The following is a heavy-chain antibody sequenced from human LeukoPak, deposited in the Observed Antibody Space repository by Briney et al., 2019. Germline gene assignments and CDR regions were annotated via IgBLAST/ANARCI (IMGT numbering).Heavy chain of an antibody. D-gene: IGHD3-22*01. V-gene: IGHV3-7*01. CDR3: ARGTSDSRVTPTRY. Sequence: GGSLRLSCAASGFTFSSYWMSWVRQAPGKGLEWVANIKQDGSEKYYVDSVKGRFTISRDNAKNSLYLQVNSLRAEDTAVYYCARGTSDSRVTPTRYWGQGTLVTVSS. J-gene: IGHJ4*02. CDR2: IKQDGSEK. CDR1: GFTFSSYW.